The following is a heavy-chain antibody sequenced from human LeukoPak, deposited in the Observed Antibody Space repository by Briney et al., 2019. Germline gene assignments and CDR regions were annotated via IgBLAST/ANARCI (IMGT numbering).Heavy chain of an antibody. D-gene: IGHD6-13*01. J-gene: IGHJ4*02. CDR1: GFTFSSYW. V-gene: IGHV3-74*01. Sequence: GGSLRLSCAASGFTFSSYWMHWVRQAPGKGLVWVSRINSDGSNINYADSVKGRFTISRDNAKNTLYLQMNSLRAEDTAVYYCARVYSSWYYYNYWGQGTLVTVSS. CDR3: ARVYSSWYYYNY. CDR2: INSDGSNI.